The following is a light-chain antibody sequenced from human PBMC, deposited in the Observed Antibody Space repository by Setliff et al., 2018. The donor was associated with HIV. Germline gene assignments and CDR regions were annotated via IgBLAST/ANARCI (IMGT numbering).Light chain of an antibody. CDR1: RNDVGRYNF. V-gene: IGLV2-8*01. J-gene: IGLJ2*01. Sequence: QSALTQPPPASGCLGQSVTISCTGTRNDVGRYNFVSWYRQYPGKAPKLLIYEVNKRPSGVPDRFSGSKSGNTASLTVSGLQVEDEADYYCSSYGGSDNLAIFGGGTKVTVL. CDR3: SSYGGSDNLAI. CDR2: EVN.